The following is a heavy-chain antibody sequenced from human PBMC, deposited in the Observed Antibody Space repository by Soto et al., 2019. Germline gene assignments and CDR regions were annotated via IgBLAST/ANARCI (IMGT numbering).Heavy chain of an antibody. CDR3: AKDGNSSGYYEYYYGMDV. V-gene: IGHV3-30*18. J-gene: IGHJ6*02. CDR2: ISYDGSNK. Sequence: GGSLRLSCAASGFTFSSYGMHWVRQAPGKGLEWVAVISYDGSNKYYADSVKGRFTIPRDNSKNTLYLQMNSLRAEDTAVYYCAKDGNSSGYYEYYYGMDVWGQGTTVTVSS. CDR1: GFTFSSYG. D-gene: IGHD3-22*01.